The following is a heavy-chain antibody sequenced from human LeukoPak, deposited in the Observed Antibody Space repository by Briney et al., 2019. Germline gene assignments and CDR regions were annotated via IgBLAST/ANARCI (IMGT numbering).Heavy chain of an antibody. CDR3: ARHSSGWLDWFDP. Sequence: GGSLRLSCAASGFTFSSYGMSWVRQAPGKGLEWVSAISGSGGSTYYADSVKGRFTISRDNSKNTLYLQMNSLRAEDTALYYCARHSSGWLDWFDPWGQGTLVTVSS. V-gene: IGHV3-23*01. CDR1: GFTFSSYG. CDR2: ISGSGGST. D-gene: IGHD6-19*01. J-gene: IGHJ5*02.